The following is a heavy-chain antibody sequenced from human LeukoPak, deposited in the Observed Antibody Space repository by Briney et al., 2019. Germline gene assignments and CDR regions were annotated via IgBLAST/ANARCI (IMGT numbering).Heavy chain of an antibody. CDR3: ARDRGWVVRGSLTLPGWGAFDI. Sequence: VASVKVSCKASGGTFSSYAISWVRQAPGQGLEWMGGIIPIFGTANYAQKFQGRVTITADKSTSTAYMELSSLRSEDTAVYYCARDRGWVVRGSLTLPGWGAFDIWGQGTMVTVSS. V-gene: IGHV1-69*06. CDR1: GGTFSSYA. D-gene: IGHD3-10*01. CDR2: IIPIFGTA. J-gene: IGHJ3*02.